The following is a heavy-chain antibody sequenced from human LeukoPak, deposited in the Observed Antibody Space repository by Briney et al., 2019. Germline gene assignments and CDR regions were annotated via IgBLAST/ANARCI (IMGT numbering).Heavy chain of an antibody. CDR1: GVPLTLYN. Sequence: GGSLRLSCEVSGVPLTLYNMNWVRQAPGKGLECLSYISSSTNTVYYADSVKGRFTISRDNAKNSLYLQMNSLRAEDTAVYYCARGGPAAAGTGFDYWGQGTLVTVSS. D-gene: IGHD6-13*01. CDR2: ISSSTNTV. V-gene: IGHV3-48*04. J-gene: IGHJ4*02. CDR3: ARGGPAAAGTGFDY.